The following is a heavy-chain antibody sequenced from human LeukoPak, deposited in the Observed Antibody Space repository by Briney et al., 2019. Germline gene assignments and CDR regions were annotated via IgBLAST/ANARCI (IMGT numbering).Heavy chain of an antibody. CDR3: ARDLGAYDSSGYYPEVYAFDI. D-gene: IGHD3-22*01. V-gene: IGHV3-23*01. CDR2: ISGPGGST. Sequence: GGSLRLSCAASGFTFSSYAMSWVRQAPGRGLEWVSAISGPGGSTYYADSVKGRFIISRDNSKNTLYLQMNSLRAEDTAVYYCARDLGAYDSSGYYPEVYAFDIWGQGTMVTVSS. J-gene: IGHJ3*02. CDR1: GFTFSSYA.